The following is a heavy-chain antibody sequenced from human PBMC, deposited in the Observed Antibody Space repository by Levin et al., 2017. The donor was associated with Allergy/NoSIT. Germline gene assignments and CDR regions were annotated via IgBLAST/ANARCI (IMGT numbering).Heavy chain of an antibody. CDR1: GFTFSNAW. CDR2: IKSKTDGGTT. CDR3: TTDFEQQWDPTWDRDAFDI. J-gene: IGHJ3*02. D-gene: IGHD6-19*01. V-gene: IGHV3-15*07. Sequence: GESLKISCAASGFTFSNAWMNWVRQAPGKGLEWVGRIKSKTDGGTTDYAAPVKGRFTISRDDSKNTLYLQMNSLKTEDTAVYYCTTDFEQQWDPTWDRDAFDIWGQGTMVTVSS.